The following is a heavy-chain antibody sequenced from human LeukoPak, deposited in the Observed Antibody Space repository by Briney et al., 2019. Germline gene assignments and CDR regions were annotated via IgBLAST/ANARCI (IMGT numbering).Heavy chain of an antibody. CDR3: VSGNDPDSTWENYRLDAFDI. V-gene: IGHV3-21*01. CDR1: GFTFSSFD. Sequence: PGGSLRLSCAASGFTFSSFDMNWVRQAPGKGLEWVSSINASSRYIYYRDSVKGRFTISRDDAKNSLYLRMNSLRAEDTAVYYCVSGNDPDSTWENYRLDAFDIWGQGTTVIVSS. D-gene: IGHD3-16*02. J-gene: IGHJ3*02. CDR2: INASSRYI.